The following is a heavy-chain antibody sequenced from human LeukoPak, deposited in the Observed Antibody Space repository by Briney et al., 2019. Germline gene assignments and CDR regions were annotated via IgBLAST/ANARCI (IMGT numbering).Heavy chain of an antibody. CDR3: ATDRGGAPFDI. CDR2: IWSDGSNK. Sequence: GGPLRLSCAASGFTFSNYGMHWVRQAPGKGLEWVAVIWSDGSNKKYADSVKGRFTISRDNSRTTLYLQMNSLRAEDTAVYYCATDRGGAPFDIWGQGTMVTVSS. J-gene: IGHJ3*02. CDR1: GFTFSNYG. V-gene: IGHV3-33*01.